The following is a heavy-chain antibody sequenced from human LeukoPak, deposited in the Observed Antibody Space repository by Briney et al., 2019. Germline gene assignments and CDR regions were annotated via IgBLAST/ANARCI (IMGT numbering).Heavy chain of an antibody. D-gene: IGHD3-22*01. V-gene: IGHV1-18*01. Sequence: ASVKVSCKASGYTFTNYGISWVRQAPGQGLEWMGWISAYNGNTNYAQKLQGRVTMTTDTSTSTAYMELRSLRSDDTAVYYCATVYSYDSSAYYRLDYWGQGTLVTVSS. CDR1: GYTFTNYG. CDR3: ATVYSYDSSAYYRLDY. CDR2: ISAYNGNT. J-gene: IGHJ4*02.